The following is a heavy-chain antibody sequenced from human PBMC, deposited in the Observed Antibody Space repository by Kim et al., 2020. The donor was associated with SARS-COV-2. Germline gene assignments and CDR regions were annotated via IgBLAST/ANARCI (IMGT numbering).Heavy chain of an antibody. J-gene: IGHJ4*02. CDR1: GFTFSSYA. CDR2: ISGSGGST. CDR3: AKEGGPKYSSGWYFGCPLWVGTACRHYFDY. D-gene: IGHD6-19*01. Sequence: GGSLRLSCAASGFTFSSYAMSWVRQAPGKGLEWVSAISGSGGSTYYADSVKGRFTISRDNSKNTLYLQMNSLRAEDTAVYYCAKEGGPKYSSGWYFGCPLWVGTACRHYFDYWGQGTLVTVSS. V-gene: IGHV3-23*01.